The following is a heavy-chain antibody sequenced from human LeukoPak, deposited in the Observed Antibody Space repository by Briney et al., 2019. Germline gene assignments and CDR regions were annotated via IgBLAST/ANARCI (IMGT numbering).Heavy chain of an antibody. CDR1: GFTFTSYR. J-gene: IGHJ4*02. V-gene: IGHV3-21*01. CDR2: ISSSSVFI. Sequence: PGGSLRLSCAASGFTFTSYRINWVRQAPGKGLEWVSSISSSSVFIFYADAVKGRFTISRDNAKNSVFLQMNRLRAEDTAVYYCAREEISDYGDSNGIFDYWGQGTLVTVSS. D-gene: IGHD4-17*01. CDR3: AREEISDYGDSNGIFDY.